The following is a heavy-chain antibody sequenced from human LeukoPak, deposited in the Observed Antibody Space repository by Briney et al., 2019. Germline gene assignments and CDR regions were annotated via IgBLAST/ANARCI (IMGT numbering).Heavy chain of an antibody. Sequence: GGSLRLSCAASGFTFSSYAMSWVRQAPGKGLEWVSSISSSSSYIYYADSVKGRFTISRDNAKNSLYLQMNSLRAEDTAVYYCARGYSYGLPRFDYWGQGTLVTVSS. CDR2: ISSSSSYI. J-gene: IGHJ4*02. D-gene: IGHD5-18*01. V-gene: IGHV3-21*01. CDR1: GFTFSSYA. CDR3: ARGYSYGLPRFDY.